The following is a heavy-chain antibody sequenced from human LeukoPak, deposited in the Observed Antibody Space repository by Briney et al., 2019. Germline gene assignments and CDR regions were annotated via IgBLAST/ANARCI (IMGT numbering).Heavy chain of an antibody. D-gene: IGHD3-3*01. J-gene: IGHJ2*01. V-gene: IGHV3-23*01. Sequence: PGGSLRLSCAASGFTFSSYAMSWVRQAPGEGLEWGSAISGSGGSTYYADSVKGRFTISRDNSKNTRYLQMNSLRAEDTAVYYCAKEGDDFWSGVTGGYWYFVLWGRGTLVTVSS. CDR3: AKEGDDFWSGVTGGYWYFVL. CDR1: GFTFSSYA. CDR2: ISGSGGST.